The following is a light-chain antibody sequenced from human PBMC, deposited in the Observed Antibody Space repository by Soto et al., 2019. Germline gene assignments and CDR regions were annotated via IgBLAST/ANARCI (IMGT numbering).Light chain of an antibody. V-gene: IGLV4-69*01. CDR3: QTWGTGIPWV. Sequence: QPVLTQSPSASPSRGASSNPTCTLTSGPSGYAIAWHQQQPEKGPRYLMRLNSDGSHNKGDGIPDRFSGSTSGAERYLTISSLQSEDEADYYCQTWGTGIPWVFGGGTKVTVL. CDR1: SGPSGYA. J-gene: IGLJ3*02. CDR2: LNSDGSH.